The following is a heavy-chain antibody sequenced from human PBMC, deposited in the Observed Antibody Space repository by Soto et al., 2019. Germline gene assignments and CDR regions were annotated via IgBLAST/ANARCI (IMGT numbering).Heavy chain of an antibody. D-gene: IGHD6-13*01. CDR3: ARPSVAAAGGYYYYGMDV. CDR2: IYPGDSDT. J-gene: IGHJ6*02. Sequence: VESLKISCNGSGYSFTSYWIGWGRQMPGKGLEWMGIIYPGDSDTRYSPSFQGQVTISADKSISTAYLQWSSLKASDTAMYYCARPSVAAAGGYYYYGMDVWGQGTTVTVSS. CDR1: GYSFTSYW. V-gene: IGHV5-51*01.